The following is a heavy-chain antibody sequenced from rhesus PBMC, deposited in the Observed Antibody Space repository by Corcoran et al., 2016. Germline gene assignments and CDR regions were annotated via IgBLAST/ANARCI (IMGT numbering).Heavy chain of an antibody. CDR1: GGSISDTYY. V-gene: IGHV4S9*01. Sequence: QVQLQESGPGLVKPSETLSLTCAVSGGSISDTYYWNWIRHSPGKGLEWVGNIHGSTANPYYSPSLKSRVTISKDTSKNQVFLKLNSVTAADTAIYYCARATTAPWYFDLWGPGTPITISS. D-gene: IGHD1-14*01. CDR3: ARATTAPWYFDL. CDR2: IHGSTANP. J-gene: IGHJ2*01.